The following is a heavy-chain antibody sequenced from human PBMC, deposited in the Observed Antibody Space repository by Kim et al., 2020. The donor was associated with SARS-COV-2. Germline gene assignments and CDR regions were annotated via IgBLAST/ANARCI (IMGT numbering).Heavy chain of an antibody. D-gene: IGHD6-6*01. J-gene: IGHJ3*02. V-gene: IGHV4-59*08. CDR1: GGSISSYY. CDR2: IYYSGST. Sequence: SETLSLTCTVSGGSISSYYWSWIRQPPGKGLEWIGYIYYSGSTNYNPSLKSRVTISVDTSKNQFSLKLSSVTAADTAVYYCARHLRYSSSSFAFDIWGQGTMVTVSS. CDR3: ARHLRYSSSSFAFDI.